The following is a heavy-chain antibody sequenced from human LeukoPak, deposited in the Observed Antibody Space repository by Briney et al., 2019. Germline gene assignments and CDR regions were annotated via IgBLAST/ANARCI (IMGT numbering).Heavy chain of an antibody. J-gene: IGHJ6*03. Sequence: ASVKASCTASGYTLTRYGMSGVRRAPGQGLEGMGWIGAYNGNTNYAQKLQGTVTITTYTSTSTAYMELRSLRSDDTAVYYCARCRGYVYYYSYIDVWGKGTTVTVSS. CDR1: GYTLTRYG. CDR2: IGAYNGNT. CDR3: ARCRGYVYYYSYIDV. D-gene: IGHD5-12*01. V-gene: IGHV1-18*01.